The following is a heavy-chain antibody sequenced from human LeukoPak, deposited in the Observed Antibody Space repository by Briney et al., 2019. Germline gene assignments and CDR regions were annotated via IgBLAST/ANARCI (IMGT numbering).Heavy chain of an antibody. CDR3: ARAQVVVVTGFDAFDI. V-gene: IGHV4-61*02. CDR2: IYTSGST. D-gene: IGHD2-21*02. Sequence: SETLSLTCTVSGGSISSGSYYWSWTRQPAGKGLEWIGRIYTSGSTNYNPSLKSRVTISVDTSKNQFSLKLSSVTAADTAVYYCARAQVVVVTGFDAFDIWGQGTMVTVSS. J-gene: IGHJ3*02. CDR1: GGSISSGSYY.